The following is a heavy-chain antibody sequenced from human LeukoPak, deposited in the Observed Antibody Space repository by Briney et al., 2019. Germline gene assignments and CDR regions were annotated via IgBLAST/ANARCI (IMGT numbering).Heavy chain of an antibody. CDR3: AKFLAYDYIWGSEHTGFDY. CDR2: INPSGGST. CDR1: GYTFTSYY. Sequence: GASVKVSCKASGYTFTSYYMHWVRQAPGQGLEWMGIINPSGGSTSYAQKFQGRVTMTRDTSTSTVYMELSSLRAEDTAVYFCAKFLAYDYIWGSEHTGFDYWGQGTLVTISS. J-gene: IGHJ4*02. V-gene: IGHV1-46*01. D-gene: IGHD3-16*01.